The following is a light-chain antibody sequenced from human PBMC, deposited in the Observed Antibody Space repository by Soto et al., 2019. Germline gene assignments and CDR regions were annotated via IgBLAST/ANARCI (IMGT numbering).Light chain of an antibody. J-gene: IGKJ4*01. Sequence: EIVLTQSPATLSLSPGERATLSCRASQSLSSYLAWYQQKPGQAPRLLIYDASNRAAGIPARFRGSGSGADFTLTISSLEPEDFAIYYCQQRYNWPLTFGGGTKGISN. V-gene: IGKV3-11*01. CDR2: DAS. CDR3: QQRYNWPLT. CDR1: QSLSSY.